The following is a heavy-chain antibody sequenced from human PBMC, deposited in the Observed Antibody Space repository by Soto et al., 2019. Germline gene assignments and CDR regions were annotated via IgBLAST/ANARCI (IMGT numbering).Heavy chain of an antibody. CDR3: AKGGSVVVVAAYFDY. J-gene: IGHJ4*02. CDR2: ISGSGGST. Sequence: GGSLRLSCAASGFTFSSYAMSWVRQAPGKGLEWVSAISGSGGSTYYADSVKGRFTISRDNSKNTLYLQMNSLRAEDTAVYYCAKGGSVVVVAAYFDYWGQGTLVTVSS. V-gene: IGHV3-23*01. D-gene: IGHD2-15*01. CDR1: GFTFSSYA.